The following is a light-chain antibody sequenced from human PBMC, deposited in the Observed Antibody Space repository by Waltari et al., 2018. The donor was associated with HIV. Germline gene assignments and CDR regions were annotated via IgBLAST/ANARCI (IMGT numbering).Light chain of an antibody. V-gene: IGKV1-39*01. CDR3: QQSYIRPAT. CDR2: AAS. CDR1: QSVAKY. Sequence: DVQMAQSPSSLSASVGDRVNITCRANQSVAKYLKWYQQKLGEAPMLLIDAASTLQGGVAPRCSARGSGTAITLTITTLQPEDFATYCCQQSYIRPATFGQGTKLDI. J-gene: IGKJ2*01.